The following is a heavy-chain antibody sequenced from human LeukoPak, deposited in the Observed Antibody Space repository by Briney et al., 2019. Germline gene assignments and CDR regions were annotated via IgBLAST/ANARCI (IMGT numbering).Heavy chain of an antibody. CDR2: IRYEGNTV. Sequence: GALRLSCAASGFTFSSCGMHWVRQAPGKGLEWVAFIRYEGNTVYYADSVKGRFTISRDNSKNTLYLQMNSLRAEDTAVYYCARGTPSSSGWLYYGMDVWGQGTTVTVSS. D-gene: IGHD6-19*01. J-gene: IGHJ6*02. V-gene: IGHV3-30*02. CDR3: ARGTPSSSGWLYYGMDV. CDR1: GFTFSSCG.